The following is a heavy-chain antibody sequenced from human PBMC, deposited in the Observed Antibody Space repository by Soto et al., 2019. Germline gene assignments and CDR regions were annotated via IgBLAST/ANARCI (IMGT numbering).Heavy chain of an antibody. V-gene: IGHV3-9*01. CDR2: ISWNGIST. J-gene: IGHJ3*02. D-gene: IGHD6-19*01. CDR1: GFTFDDYG. CDR3: VKVPTTTGWFVDAFDI. Sequence: EVQLVESGGGLVQPGRSLRLSCAASGFTFDDYGIHWVRQAPGKGLEWVSGISWNGISTDYADSVKGRFTISRDNAKNSLYLQMNSLRAEDTAFYYCVKVPTTTGWFVDAFDIWGQGTMVTVSS.